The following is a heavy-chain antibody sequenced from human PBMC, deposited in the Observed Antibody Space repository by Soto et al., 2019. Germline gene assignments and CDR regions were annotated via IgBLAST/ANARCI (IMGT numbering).Heavy chain of an antibody. CDR1: GGSISSGGYY. J-gene: IGHJ4*02. CDR2: IYYSGST. Sequence: QVQLQESGPGLVKPSQTLSLTCTVSGGSISSGGYYWSWIRQHPGKGLEWIGYIYYSGSTHYNPSFKSRVTISVDTSKHQLNLKLSSVTSAETAVDSGARGSGYELYFDYWGQGTLVTVSS. D-gene: IGHD3-3*01. CDR3: ARGSGYELYFDY. V-gene: IGHV4-31*03.